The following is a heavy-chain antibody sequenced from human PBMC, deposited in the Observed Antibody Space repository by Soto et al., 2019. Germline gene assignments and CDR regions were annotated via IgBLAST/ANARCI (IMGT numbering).Heavy chain of an antibody. Sequence: GASVKVSCKASGYTFTNYYLHWVRQAPGQGLEWLGRINPKSGGTSTAQKFQGWVTMTRDRSISTVYMELTRLRSDDTAVYYCARDRSRITIFGVVTLDAFDIWGQGTMVTVSS. CDR1: GYTFTNYY. CDR3: ARDRSRITIFGVVTLDAFDI. D-gene: IGHD3-3*01. CDR2: INPKSGGT. V-gene: IGHV1-2*04. J-gene: IGHJ3*02.